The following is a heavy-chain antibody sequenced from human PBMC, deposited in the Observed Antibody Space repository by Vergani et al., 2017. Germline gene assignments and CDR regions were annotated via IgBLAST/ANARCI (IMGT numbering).Heavy chain of an antibody. V-gene: IGHV3-74*01. J-gene: IGHJ5*02. CDR2: INSDGSST. D-gene: IGHD2/OR15-2a*01. CDR3: ARDFLGFDP. CDR1: GLTSSSYW. Sequence: DVQLVESGGGLVQPGGSLRLSCAASGLTSSSYWMDWVRQAPGKGLVWVSRINSDGSSTSYAYAVKGRFTISRDNTKNTLYLQVNSWRAEDTAVYYCARDFLGFDPWGQGTLVTVSS.